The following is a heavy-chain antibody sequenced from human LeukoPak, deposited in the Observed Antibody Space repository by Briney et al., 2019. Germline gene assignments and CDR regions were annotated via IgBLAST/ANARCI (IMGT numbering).Heavy chain of an antibody. V-gene: IGHV4-59*01. J-gene: IGHJ2*01. CDR3: ATTRRTWYFDL. CDR2: IYYSGST. Sequence: SETLSLTRTVSGGSISSYYWSWIRQPPGKGLEWTGYIYYSGSTNYNPSLKSRVTISVDTSKNQFSLKLSSVTAADTAVYYCATTRRTWYFDLWGRGTLVTVSS. D-gene: IGHD1-14*01. CDR1: GGSISSYY.